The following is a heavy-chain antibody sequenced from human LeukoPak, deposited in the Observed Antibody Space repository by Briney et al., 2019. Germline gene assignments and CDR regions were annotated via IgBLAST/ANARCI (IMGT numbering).Heavy chain of an antibody. Sequence: ASVKVSCKASGYTFTGYYMHWVRQAPGQGLEWMGWINPNSGGTNYAQKFQGRVTMTRDTSISTAYMELSRLRPDDTAVCYCARVAITRTTWFDPWGQGTLVTVSS. CDR2: INPNSGGT. CDR3: ARVAITRTTWFDP. D-gene: IGHD1-7*01. V-gene: IGHV1-2*02. CDR1: GYTFTGYY. J-gene: IGHJ5*02.